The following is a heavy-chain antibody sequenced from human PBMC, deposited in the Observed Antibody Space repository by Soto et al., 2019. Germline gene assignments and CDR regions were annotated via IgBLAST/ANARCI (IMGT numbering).Heavy chain of an antibody. V-gene: IGHV3-20*01. J-gene: IGHJ4*02. CDR3: AGGSANDVVVEKYSFDY. D-gene: IGHD2-15*01. CDR1: GFTFDDYG. Sequence: PGGSLRLSCAASGFTFDDYGMSWVRQAPGKGLEWVSGINWNGGSTGYADSVKGRFTISRDNAKNSLYLQMNSLRAEDTALYHCAGGSANDVVVEKYSFDYWGEGPLVTVSS. CDR2: INWNGGST.